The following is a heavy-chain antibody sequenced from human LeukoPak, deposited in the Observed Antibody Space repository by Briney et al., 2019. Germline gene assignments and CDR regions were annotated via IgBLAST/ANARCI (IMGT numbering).Heavy chain of an antibody. CDR3: AKMKGITMVRGTFDY. D-gene: IGHD3-10*01. V-gene: IGHV3-23*01. CDR2: ISGSGGNT. Sequence: GGSLRLSCAASGFTFSSYAMTWVRQAPGMGLEWVSSISGSGGNTYYADSVKGRFTISRDNSKNTLYLQMSSLRAEDTAVYYCAKMKGITMVRGTFDYWGQGTLVTVSS. J-gene: IGHJ4*02. CDR1: GFTFSSYA.